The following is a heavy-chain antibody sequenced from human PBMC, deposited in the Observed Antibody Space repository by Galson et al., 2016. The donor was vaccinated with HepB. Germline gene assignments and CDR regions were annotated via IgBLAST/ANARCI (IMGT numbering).Heavy chain of an antibody. D-gene: IGHD2-21*02. CDR2: ISPYNANT. CDR1: GYAFTNYA. CDR3: ARVTCDSTLCYLGAPDYYYGMDV. Sequence: SVKVSCKASGYAFTNYAITWVRQAPGQGLEWMGWISPYNANTNYAQKLQGRVTMTTDTSTTTAYMELRSLRSDDTAVYYCARVTCDSTLCYLGAPDYYYGMDVWGQGTTVTVSS. V-gene: IGHV1-18*01. J-gene: IGHJ6*02.